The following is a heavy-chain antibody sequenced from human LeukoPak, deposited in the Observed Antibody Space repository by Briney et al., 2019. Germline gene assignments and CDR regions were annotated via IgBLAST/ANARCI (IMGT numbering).Heavy chain of an antibody. Sequence: SETLSLTCTVSGGSVSSSSSYWGWIRQPPGKGLEWIGSIYYSGSTHYNPSLKSRVTISVDTSKNQFSLKLGSVTAADTAVYYCARGGHYYDSSGYPFDYWGQGTLVTVSS. J-gene: IGHJ4*02. CDR3: ARGGHYYDSSGYPFDY. V-gene: IGHV4-39*01. CDR1: GGSVSSSSSY. CDR2: IYYSGST. D-gene: IGHD3-22*01.